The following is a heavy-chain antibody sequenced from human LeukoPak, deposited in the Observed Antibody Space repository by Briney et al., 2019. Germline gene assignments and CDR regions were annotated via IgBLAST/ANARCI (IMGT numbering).Heavy chain of an antibody. CDR1: GYTFTGYD. Sequence: ASVKVSCKASGYTFTGYDINWVRQATGQGLEWMGWMNPNSGNTGYAQKFQGRVTMTRNTSISTAYVELSSLRSEDTAVYYCARGQYDYGDPMDYWGQGTLVTVSS. CDR3: ARGQYDYGDPMDY. CDR2: MNPNSGNT. J-gene: IGHJ4*02. V-gene: IGHV1-8*01. D-gene: IGHD4-17*01.